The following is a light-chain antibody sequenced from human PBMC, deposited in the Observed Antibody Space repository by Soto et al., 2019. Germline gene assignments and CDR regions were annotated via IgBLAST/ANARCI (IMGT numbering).Light chain of an antibody. J-gene: IGLJ1*01. CDR2: VNT. V-gene: IGLV1-40*01. Sequence: QSVLTQPPSVSGAPGQRVTISCTGSSSNIGAGYDVHWYQQLPGPAPKLLIYVNTNRPSGVPDRFSGSKSGTSASLAITGLRLEDEADYYCQSFDNSLSGPHVFGTATKLTVL. CDR1: SSNIGAGYD. CDR3: QSFDNSLSGPHV.